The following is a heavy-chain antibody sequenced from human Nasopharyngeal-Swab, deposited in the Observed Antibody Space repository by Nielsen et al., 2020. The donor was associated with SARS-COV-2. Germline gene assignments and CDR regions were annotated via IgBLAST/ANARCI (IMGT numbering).Heavy chain of an antibody. CDR1: GFTFTTYG. D-gene: IGHD1-7*01. J-gene: IGHJ4*02. V-gene: IGHV3-33*01. Sequence: GGSLRLSCATSGFTFTTYGMHWVRQSRGKGLEWVAVIWNDGGNKYYADSVKGRFTISRDNSMNTLYLQMNSLRAEDTAVYYCARAGALSAGTPTSWIDYWGQGTLVTVSS. CDR2: IWNDGGNK. CDR3: ARAGALSAGTPTSWIDY.